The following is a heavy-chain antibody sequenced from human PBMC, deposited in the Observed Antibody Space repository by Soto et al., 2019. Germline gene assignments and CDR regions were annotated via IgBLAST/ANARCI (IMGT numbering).Heavy chain of an antibody. Sequence: PSETLSLTCTVSGGSISSYYWSWIRQPPGKGLEWIGYIYYSGSTNYNPSLKSRVTISVDTSKNQFSLKLSSVTAADTAVYYCAREYSSSSYWFDPWGQGTLVTVSS. J-gene: IGHJ5*02. CDR1: GGSISSYY. CDR3: AREYSSSSYWFDP. CDR2: IYYSGST. D-gene: IGHD6-6*01. V-gene: IGHV4-59*01.